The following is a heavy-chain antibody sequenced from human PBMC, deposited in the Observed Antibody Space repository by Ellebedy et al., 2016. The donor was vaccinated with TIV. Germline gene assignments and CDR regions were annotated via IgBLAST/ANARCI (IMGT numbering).Heavy chain of an antibody. CDR2: ISSNGGTT. Sequence: GESLKISCSASGFAFSNYAMHWVRQAPGKGLEYLSAISSNGGTTYYADSVKGRFTISRDNSKNALYLQMSSLRPEDTAVYYCVKPAPYCSSTSCLFDYWGQGTLVTVSS. CDR1: GFAFSNYA. J-gene: IGHJ4*02. V-gene: IGHV3-64D*06. CDR3: VKPAPYCSSTSCLFDY. D-gene: IGHD2-2*01.